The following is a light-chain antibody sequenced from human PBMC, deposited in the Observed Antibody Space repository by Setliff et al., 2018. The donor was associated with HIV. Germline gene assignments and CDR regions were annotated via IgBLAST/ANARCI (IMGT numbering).Light chain of an antibody. CDR3: QQSYSSPLT. CDR2: GAS. CDR1: QSISRY. Sequence: DIQMTQSPSSLSASVGDRVTITCRASQSISRYLNWYQQRPGKAPNLLIYGASSLHSGVPSRFSGSGSGTDFTLTISSLQPEDFASYFCQQSYSSPLTFGGGTKVDIK. J-gene: IGKJ4*01. V-gene: IGKV1-39*01.